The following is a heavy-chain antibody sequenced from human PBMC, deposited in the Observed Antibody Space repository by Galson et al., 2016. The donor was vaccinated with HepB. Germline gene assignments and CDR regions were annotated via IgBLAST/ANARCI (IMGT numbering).Heavy chain of an antibody. V-gene: IGHV1-8*02. CDR1: AYTFSSYD. Sequence: SVKVSCKASAYTFSSYDINWVRRATGQELEWMGWMNPNSGDAGYAQQFQARITLTRNTSISTAYMELSSLRSEDTAVYFCARGGRGIAARDTWLYCYGLDVWGQGTTVTVS. J-gene: IGHJ6*02. CDR3: ARGGRGIAARDTWLYCYGLDV. CDR2: MNPNSGDA. D-gene: IGHD6-6*01.